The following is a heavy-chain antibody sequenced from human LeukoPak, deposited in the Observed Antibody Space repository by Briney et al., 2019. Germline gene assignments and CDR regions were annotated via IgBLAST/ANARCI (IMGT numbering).Heavy chain of an antibody. V-gene: IGHV4-4*07. Sequence: SETLSLTCTVSGGSISSYYWSWIRQPAGKGLEWIGRIYTSGSTNYNPSLKSRVTMSVDTSKNQFSLKLSSVTAADTAVYYCAKEEPYSSSRSPGYYFDWWGQGTLVTVSS. CDR1: GGSISSYY. CDR3: AKEEPYSSSRSPGYYFDW. D-gene: IGHD6-13*01. J-gene: IGHJ4*02. CDR2: IYTSGST.